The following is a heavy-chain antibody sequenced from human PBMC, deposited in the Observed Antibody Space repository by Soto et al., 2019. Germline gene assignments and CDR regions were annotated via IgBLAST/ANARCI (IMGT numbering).Heavy chain of an antibody. D-gene: IGHD3-22*01. J-gene: IGHJ3*02. CDR3: ARDGADYDSSVNDAFDI. V-gene: IGHV1-18*04. Sequence: QVQLVQSGAEVKKPGASVKVSCKASGYTFTSYGISWVRQAPGQGLEGMGWISAYNGNTNYAQKLQGRVTMTTDTSTSTAYMELRSLRSDDTAVYYCARDGADYDSSVNDAFDIWGQGTMVTVSS. CDR1: GYTFTSYG. CDR2: ISAYNGNT.